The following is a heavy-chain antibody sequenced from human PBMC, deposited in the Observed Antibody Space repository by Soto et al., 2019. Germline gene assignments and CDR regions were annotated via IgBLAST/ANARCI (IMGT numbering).Heavy chain of an antibody. V-gene: IGHV4-39*01. J-gene: IGHJ4*02. CDR2: IYYSGTT. D-gene: IGHD6-6*01. Sequence: QLQLQESGPGLVKPSETLSLTCTVSGGSISSSNYYWGWIRQPPGKGLEWIGSIYYSGTTYYNPSLKSRVTISVDTSKNQFSLKLTSVTAADTAVYYCVPQGGMAAHFDYWGQGTLVTVSS. CDR3: VPQGGMAAHFDY. CDR1: GGSISSSNYY.